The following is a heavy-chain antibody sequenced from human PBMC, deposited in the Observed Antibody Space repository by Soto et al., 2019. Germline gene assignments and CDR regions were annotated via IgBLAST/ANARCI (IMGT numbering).Heavy chain of an antibody. CDR2: IKQDGSEK. D-gene: IGHD6-6*01. CDR3: ARSIAARLNWFDP. V-gene: IGHV3-7*01. CDR1: GFTFSSYW. Sequence: EVQLVESGGGLVQPGGSLRLSCAASGFTFSSYWMSWVRQAPGKGLEWVANIKQDGSEKYYVDSVKGRFTISRDNAKNWLYLQMNSLRAEDTAVYYCARSIAARLNWFDPWGQGALVTVSS. J-gene: IGHJ5*02.